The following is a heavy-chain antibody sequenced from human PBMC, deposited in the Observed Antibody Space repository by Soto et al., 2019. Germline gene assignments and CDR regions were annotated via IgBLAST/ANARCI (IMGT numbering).Heavy chain of an antibody. Sequence: QVQLVESGGGVVQPGRSLRLSCAASGFTFSSYGMHWVRQAPGKGLEWVAVIWYDGSNKYYADSVKGRFTISRDNSKNTLYLQMNSLRAEDTAVYYCARARGSLWFGESIYYYGMDVWGQGTTVTVSS. CDR1: GFTFSSYG. V-gene: IGHV3-33*01. CDR2: IWYDGSNK. J-gene: IGHJ6*02. D-gene: IGHD3-10*01. CDR3: ARARGSLWFGESIYYYGMDV.